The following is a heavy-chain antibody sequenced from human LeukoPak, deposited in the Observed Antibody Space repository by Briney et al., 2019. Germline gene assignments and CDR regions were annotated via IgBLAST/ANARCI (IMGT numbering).Heavy chain of an antibody. CDR1: GYTFTSYG. D-gene: IGHD6-13*01. J-gene: IGHJ5*02. Sequence: GASVKVSCKASGYTFTSYGISWVRQAPGQGLEWMGWISAYNGYTNYAQKLQGRVTMTTDTSTSTAYMELRSLRSDDTAVYYCARRQLVRGSNWFDPWGQGTLVTVSS. CDR3: ARRQLVRGSNWFDP. V-gene: IGHV1-18*01. CDR2: ISAYNGYT.